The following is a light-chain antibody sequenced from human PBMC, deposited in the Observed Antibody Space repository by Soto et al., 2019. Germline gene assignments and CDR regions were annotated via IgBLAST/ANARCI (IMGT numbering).Light chain of an antibody. V-gene: IGKV3-20*01. Sequence: TRTVSQREIATLSCRASQSISSNLAWYQQKLGQAPRLLIHGASSRATGIPDRFSSSGSGTDFTLTISRLEPEDFAVYYCQQYGSSPRTFCQR. CDR2: GAS. CDR1: QSISSN. J-gene: IGKJ1*01. CDR3: QQYGSSPRT.